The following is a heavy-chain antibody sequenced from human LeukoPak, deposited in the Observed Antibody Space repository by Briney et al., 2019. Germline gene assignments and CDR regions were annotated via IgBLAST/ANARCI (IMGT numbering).Heavy chain of an antibody. V-gene: IGHV4-38-2*02. CDR2: IYHSGGT. D-gene: IGHD6-19*01. CDR1: GYSISSGYY. Sequence: SETLSLTCTFSGYSISSGYYWGWIRQPPGKGLEWIGTIYHSGGTYYNPSLKSRVTISLNTSKNQFSLKLSSVTAADPAVYYCAGNQWLMFDYWGQGTLVTVSS. CDR3: AGNQWLMFDY. J-gene: IGHJ4*02.